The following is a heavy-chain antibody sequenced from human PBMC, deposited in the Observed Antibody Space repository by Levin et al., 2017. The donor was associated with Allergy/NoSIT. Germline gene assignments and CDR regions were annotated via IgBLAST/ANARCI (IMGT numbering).Heavy chain of an antibody. D-gene: IGHD3-10*01. J-gene: IGHJ6*02. CDR1: GGSISSSSYY. CDR3: ARDYSDYYGSGSYYGRWSDYYYGMDV. Sequence: SETLSLTCTVSGGSISSSSYYWGWIRQPPGKGLEWIGSIYYSGSTYYNPSLKSRVTISVDTSKNQFSLKLSSVTAADTAVYYCARDYSDYYGSGSYYGRWSDYYYGMDVWGQGTTVTVSS. CDR2: IYYSGST. V-gene: IGHV4-39*07.